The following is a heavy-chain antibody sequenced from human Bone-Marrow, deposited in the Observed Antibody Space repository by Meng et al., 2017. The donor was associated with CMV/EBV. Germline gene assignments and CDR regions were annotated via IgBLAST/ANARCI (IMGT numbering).Heavy chain of an antibody. CDR3: AKAQGSYYPIYGMDV. CDR1: GFTFSSYA. Sequence: GESLKISCAASGFTFSSYAMSWVRQAPGKGLEWVSVIYSGGSSTYYADSVKGRFTISRDNSKNTLYLQMNSLRAEDTAVYYRAKAQGSYYPIYGMDVWGQGTTVTVSS. J-gene: IGHJ6*02. CDR2: IYSGGSST. V-gene: IGHV3-23*03. D-gene: IGHD1-26*01.